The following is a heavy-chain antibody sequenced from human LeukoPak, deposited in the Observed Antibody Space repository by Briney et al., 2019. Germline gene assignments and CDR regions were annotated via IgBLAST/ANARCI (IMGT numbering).Heavy chain of an antibody. V-gene: IGHV1-46*01. J-gene: IGHJ4*02. Sequence: ASVKVSCKASGGTFSSYAISWVRQAPGQGLEWMGIINPSGGSTSYAQKFQGRVTMTRDTSTSTVYMELSSLRSEDTAVYYCARAYSDDSSGYYRFDYWGQGTLVTVSS. CDR1: GGTFSSYA. CDR3: ARAYSDDSSGYYRFDY. CDR2: INPSGGST. D-gene: IGHD3-22*01.